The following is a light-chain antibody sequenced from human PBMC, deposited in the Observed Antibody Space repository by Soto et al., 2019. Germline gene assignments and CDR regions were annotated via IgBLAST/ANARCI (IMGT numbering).Light chain of an antibody. Sequence: QSALTQPASLSGSPGQSITISCTGTSSDVGGYNYVSCYQQHPGKAPKLMIYEVSNRHSGLSYRFSGSTSGNTASLTISGLQAEDEADYYCSSYTRSSTMVFGGGTK. CDR3: SSYTRSSTMV. CDR2: EVS. V-gene: IGLV2-14*01. CDR1: SSDVGGYNY. J-gene: IGLJ2*01.